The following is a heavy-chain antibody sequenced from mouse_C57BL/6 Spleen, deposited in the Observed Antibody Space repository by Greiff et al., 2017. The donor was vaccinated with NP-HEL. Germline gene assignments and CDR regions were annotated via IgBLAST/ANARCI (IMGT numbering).Heavy chain of an antibody. CDR1: GFTFSSYA. J-gene: IGHJ3*01. CDR2: ISDGGSYT. CDR3: ARLGFAY. V-gene: IGHV5-4*03. Sequence: EVKVVESGGGLVKPGGSLKLSCAASGFTFSSYAMSWVRLTPERRLEWVATISDGGSYTYYPDNVKGRFTISRDNAKNNLYLQMSHLKSEDTAMYYCARLGFAYWGQGTLVTVSA.